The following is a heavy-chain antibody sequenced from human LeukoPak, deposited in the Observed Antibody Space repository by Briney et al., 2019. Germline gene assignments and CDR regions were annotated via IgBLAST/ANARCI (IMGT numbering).Heavy chain of an antibody. V-gene: IGHV1-46*01. CDR1: GYTFASYY. J-gene: IGHJ5*02. CDR3: ARGGSKERYFDWYSPASLRIDP. D-gene: IGHD3-9*01. Sequence: EASVKVFCKASGYTFASYYMHWVRQAPGQGLEGMGIINPSGGSTSYAQMFQGRVTMTRDTSTSTVYMELSSLRSEDTAVYYCARGGSKERYFDWYSPASLRIDPWGQGTMVTVSS. CDR2: INPSGGST.